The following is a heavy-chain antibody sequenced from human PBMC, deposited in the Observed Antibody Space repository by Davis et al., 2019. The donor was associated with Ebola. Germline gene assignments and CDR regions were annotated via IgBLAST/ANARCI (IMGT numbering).Heavy chain of an antibody. V-gene: IGHV2-5*08. CDR2: IYWNDDK. J-gene: IGHJ3*02. CDR1: GFSLSTSGMC. CDR3: ALSSAVHAFDI. Sequence: SGPTLVKPTQTLTLTCTFSGFSLSTSGMCVSWIRQPPGKALEWLALIYWNDDKRYSPSLKSRLTITKDTSKNQVVLTMTNMDPVDTATYYCALSSAVHAFDIWGQGTMVTVSS. D-gene: IGHD1-1*01.